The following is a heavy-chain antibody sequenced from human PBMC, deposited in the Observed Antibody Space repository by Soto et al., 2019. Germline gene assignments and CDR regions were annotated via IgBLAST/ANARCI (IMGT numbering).Heavy chain of an antibody. V-gene: IGHV5-51*01. J-gene: IGHJ6*02. CDR2: IYPGDSDT. CDR1: GYSFTSYW. D-gene: IGHD6-13*01. CDR3: ARTSAAGKYYYGMDV. Sequence: GESLKISCKGSGYSFTSYWIGWVRQMPGKGLEWMGIIYPGDSDTRYSPSFQGQVTTSADKSISTAYLQWSSLKASDTAMYYCARTSAAGKYYYGMDVWGQGTQVTVSS.